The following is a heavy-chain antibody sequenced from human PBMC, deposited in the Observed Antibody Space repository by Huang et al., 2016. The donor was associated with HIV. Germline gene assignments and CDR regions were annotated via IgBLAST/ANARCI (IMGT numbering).Heavy chain of an antibody. V-gene: IGHV4-34*01. J-gene: IGHJ3*02. D-gene: IGHD1-1*01. CDR3: ARERMMSWLDDHDAFDI. CDR2: INHSGLT. CDR1: GGSFSGYY. Sequence: QVQLQQWGAGLLKPSETLSLTCAVYGGSFSGYYWSWIRQSPGKGLAWIGEINHSGLTNHNPSLKSRRTISGDTSNNKFSLKLSAVTAADTAVYYCARERMMSWLDDHDAFDIWGQGTMVTVSS.